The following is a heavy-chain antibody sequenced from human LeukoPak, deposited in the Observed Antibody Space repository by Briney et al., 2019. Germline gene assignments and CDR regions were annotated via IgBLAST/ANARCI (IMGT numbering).Heavy chain of an antibody. Sequence: GGSLRLSCAASGFTFSSYWMHWVRQAPGKGLVWVSRINSDGSSTSYADSVKGRFTISRDNAKNTLYLQMNSLRAEDTAVYYCARVGLPAATTYYYYYMDVWGKGTTVTVPS. D-gene: IGHD2-2*01. J-gene: IGHJ6*03. CDR2: INSDGSST. CDR1: GFTFSSYW. V-gene: IGHV3-74*01. CDR3: ARVGLPAATTYYYYYMDV.